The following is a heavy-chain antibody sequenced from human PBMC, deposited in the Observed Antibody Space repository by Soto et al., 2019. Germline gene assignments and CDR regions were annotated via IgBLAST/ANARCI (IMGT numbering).Heavy chain of an antibody. Sequence: EVQLLESGGGLVQPGGSLRLSCAASGFTFNLYAMSWVRQAPGKGLEWVSTITGSGDDTYYTDCVKGRFSISRDKPNKTLYRQMTSLRAEDTAVYYSAQGEYCGGDCYYWYFDFWGRGTLVTVSS. CDR3: AQGEYCGGDCYYWYFDF. V-gene: IGHV3-23*01. CDR2: ITGSGDDT. J-gene: IGHJ2*01. D-gene: IGHD2-21*02. CDR1: GFTFNLYA.